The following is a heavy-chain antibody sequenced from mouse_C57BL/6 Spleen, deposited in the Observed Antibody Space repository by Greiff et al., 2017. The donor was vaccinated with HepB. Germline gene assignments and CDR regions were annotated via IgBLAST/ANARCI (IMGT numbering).Heavy chain of an antibody. D-gene: IGHD1-1*01. V-gene: IGHV1-82*01. CDR1: GYAFSSSW. CDR2: IYPGDGDT. Sequence: VKLQQSGPELVKPGASVKISCKASGYAFSSSWMNWVKQRPGKGLEWIGRIYPGDGDTNYNGKFKGKATLTADKSSSTAYMQLSSLTSEDSAVYFCARSLYYSDGWYFDVWGTGTTVTVSS. J-gene: IGHJ1*03. CDR3: ARSLYYSDGWYFDV.